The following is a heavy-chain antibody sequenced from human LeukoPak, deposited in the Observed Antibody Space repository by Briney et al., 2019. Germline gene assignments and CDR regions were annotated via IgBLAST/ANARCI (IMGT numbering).Heavy chain of an antibody. Sequence: PSETLSLTCTVSGGSISSYYWSWIRQPPGKGLEWIGYIYYSGSTNYNPPLKSRVTISVDPSKNQFSMKLSSVSAADTAVYYCARGGYYDSSGYYYVGYFQHWGQGTLVTVSS. CDR2: IYYSGST. CDR3: ARGGYYDSSGYYYVGYFQH. CDR1: GGSISSYY. J-gene: IGHJ1*01. D-gene: IGHD3-22*01. V-gene: IGHV4-59*01.